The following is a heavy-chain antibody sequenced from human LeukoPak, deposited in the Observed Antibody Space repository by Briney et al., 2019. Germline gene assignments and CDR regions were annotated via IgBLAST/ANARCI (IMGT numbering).Heavy chain of an antibody. CDR1: GFTFDDYA. J-gene: IGHJ6*02. CDR2: ISWNSGSI. CDR3: AKDIRPQDFWTRHPYYYYGMDV. V-gene: IGHV3-9*01. Sequence: GGSLRLSCAASGFTFDDYAMHWVRQAPGKGLEWVSGISWNSGSIGYADSVKGRFTISRDSARNSLYLQMNSLRPEDTALYYCAKDIRPQDFWTRHPYYYYGMDVWGQGTTVTVSS. D-gene: IGHD3/OR15-3a*01.